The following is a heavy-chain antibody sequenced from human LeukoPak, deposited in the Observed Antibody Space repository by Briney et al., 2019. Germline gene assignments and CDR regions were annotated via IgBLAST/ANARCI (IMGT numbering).Heavy chain of an antibody. CDR1: GFTLSSYW. CDR2: IKQDGSEK. D-gene: IGHD5-18*01. CDR3: ARDITAMGFFDY. Sequence: GGSLRLSCAASGFTLSSYWMSWIRQAPGKGLEWVANIKQDGSEKYYVDSVKGRFTISRDNATNSLYLQMNSLRAEDTAVYYSARDITAMGFFDYWGQGTLVTVSS. V-gene: IGHV3-7*01. J-gene: IGHJ4*02.